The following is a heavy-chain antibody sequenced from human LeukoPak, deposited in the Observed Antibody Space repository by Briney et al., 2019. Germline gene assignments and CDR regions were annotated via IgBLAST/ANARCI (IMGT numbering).Heavy chain of an antibody. D-gene: IGHD1-26*01. CDR1: GYSFTNYG. Sequence: ASVKVSCKTSGYSFTNYGITWVRQAPGQGLEWMGWISAYNGNTNYAQKLQGRVTMTTDTSTSTAYMELRSLRSDDTAVYYCARDMWDFDYWGQGTLVTVSS. CDR2: ISAYNGNT. V-gene: IGHV1-18*01. CDR3: ARDMWDFDY. J-gene: IGHJ4*02.